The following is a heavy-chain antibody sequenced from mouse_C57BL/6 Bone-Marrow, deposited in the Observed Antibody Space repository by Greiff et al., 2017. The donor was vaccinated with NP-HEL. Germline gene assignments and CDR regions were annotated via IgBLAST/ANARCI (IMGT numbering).Heavy chain of an antibody. CDR3: ARGPRYYYGSRGWYFDV. J-gene: IGHJ1*03. CDR2: ISSSGST. CDR1: GYSITNGNHW. Sequence: EVKLVESGPALVKPSQTVSLTCTVTGYSITNGNHWWNWIRQVSGSKLEWIGYISSSGSTDSNPSLQSRISITSDTSKNQLFLQLNSVTTEDIATYYCARGPRYYYGSRGWYFDVWGTGTTVTVSS. D-gene: IGHD1-1*01. V-gene: IGHV3-4*01.